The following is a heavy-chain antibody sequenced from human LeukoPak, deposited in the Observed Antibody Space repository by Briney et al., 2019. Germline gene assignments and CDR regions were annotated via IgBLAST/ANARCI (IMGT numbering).Heavy chain of an antibody. V-gene: IGHV3-23*01. J-gene: IGHJ3*02. CDR3: AKGGRWEKFAFDI. CDR2: ISGSGGST. CDR1: GFTFSSYA. Sequence: GGSLRLSCAASGFTFSSYAMSWVRQAPGKGLEWVSAISGSGGSTYYADSVKGRFTISRDNSKNTLYLQMNSPRAEDTAVYYCAKGGRWEKFAFDIWGQGTMVTVSS. D-gene: IGHD1-26*01.